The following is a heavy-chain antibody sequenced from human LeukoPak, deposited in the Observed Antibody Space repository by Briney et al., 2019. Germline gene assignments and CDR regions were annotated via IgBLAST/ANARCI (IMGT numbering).Heavy chain of an antibody. CDR2: IYYSGST. V-gene: IGHV4-31*03. Sequence: SQTLSLTCTVSGGSINSGGYYWSRIRQHPGKGLEWIGYIYYSGSTNYNPSLKSRVTMSVDTAKNQFSLKVSSVTAADTAVYYCARARGYCSGGRCYLVDYWGQGTLVTVSS. CDR3: ARARGYCSGGRCYLVDY. CDR1: GGSINSGGYY. J-gene: IGHJ4*02. D-gene: IGHD2-15*01.